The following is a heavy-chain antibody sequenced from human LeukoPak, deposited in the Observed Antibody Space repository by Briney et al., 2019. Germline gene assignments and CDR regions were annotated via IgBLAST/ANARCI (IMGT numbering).Heavy chain of an antibody. CDR1: GGSLSGYY. CDR3: ARNYESSGYYYVWRPVGAFDI. D-gene: IGHD3-22*01. V-gene: IGHV4-34*01. J-gene: IGHJ3*02. CDR2: INHSGST. Sequence: PSETLSLTCAVYGGSLSGYYWSWIRQPPGKGLEWIGEINHSGSTNYNPSLKSRVTISVDTSKNQFSLKLSSVTAADTAVYYCARNYESSGYYYVWRPVGAFDIWGQGTMVTVSS.